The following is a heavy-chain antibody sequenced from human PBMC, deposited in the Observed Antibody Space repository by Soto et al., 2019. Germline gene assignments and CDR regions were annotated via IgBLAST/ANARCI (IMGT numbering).Heavy chain of an antibody. Sequence: QVQLQESGPGLVKPSQTLSLTCTVSGGSISSGGYYWSWIRQHPGKGLEWIGYIYYSGSTYYNPSLKSRVTISVDTSKNQFSLKLSSVTAADTAVYYGARDLITIVRGVINHYYYGMDVWGQGTTVTVSS. CDR1: GGSISSGGYY. CDR2: IYYSGST. CDR3: ARDLITIVRGVINHYYYGMDV. D-gene: IGHD3-10*01. J-gene: IGHJ6*02. V-gene: IGHV4-31*03.